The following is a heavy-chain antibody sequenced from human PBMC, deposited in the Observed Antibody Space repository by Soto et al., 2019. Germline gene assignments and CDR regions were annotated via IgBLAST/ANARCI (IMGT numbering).Heavy chain of an antibody. Sequence: SETLSLTCTVSGGSISSYYWSWIRQPPGKGLEWIGYIYYSGGTNYNPSLKSRGTISVDTSKNQFSLKLRSVTAADTAVYDCARDVLKKGYCSGGSGYSWLDHWGQGTLVAVYS. D-gene: IGHD2-15*01. CDR3: ARDVLKKGYCSGGSGYSWLDH. J-gene: IGHJ5*02. CDR1: GGSISSYY. V-gene: IGHV4-59*01. CDR2: IYYSGGT.